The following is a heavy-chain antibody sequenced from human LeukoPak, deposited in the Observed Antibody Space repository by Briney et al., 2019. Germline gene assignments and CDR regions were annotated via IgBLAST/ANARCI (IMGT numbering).Heavy chain of an antibody. V-gene: IGHV3-30-3*01. D-gene: IGHD6-13*01. CDR1: GFTFSSYA. J-gene: IGHJ2*01. CDR3: AKDWSSSWLKPDWYFDL. Sequence: PGGSLRLSCAASGFTFSSYAMHWVRQAPGKGLEWVALISYDENKKYYADSVKGRFTISRDNAKNSLYLQMNSLRAEDTALYYCAKDWSSSWLKPDWYFDLWGRGTLVTVSS. CDR2: ISYDENKK.